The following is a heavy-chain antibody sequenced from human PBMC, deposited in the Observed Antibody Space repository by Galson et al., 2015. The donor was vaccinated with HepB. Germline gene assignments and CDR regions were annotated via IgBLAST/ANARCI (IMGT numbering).Heavy chain of an antibody. Sequence: LSLTCTVSGGSISSSSYYWGWIRQPPGKGLEWIGSIYYSGSTYYNPSLKSRVTISVDTSKNQFSLKLSSVTAADTAVYYCALIQEGIAVAGTDKDAFDIWGQGTMVTVSS. CDR1: GGSISSSSYY. CDR2: IYYSGST. D-gene: IGHD6-19*01. V-gene: IGHV4-39*07. CDR3: ALIQEGIAVAGTDKDAFDI. J-gene: IGHJ3*02.